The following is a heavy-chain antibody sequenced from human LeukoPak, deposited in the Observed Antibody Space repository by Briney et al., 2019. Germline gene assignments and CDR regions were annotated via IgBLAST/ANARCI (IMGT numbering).Heavy chain of an antibody. CDR1: DFIFSSYG. CDR2: IWYDGSNK. Sequence: GGSLRLSCAASDFIFSSYGMHWVRQAPGKGLEWVAFIWYDGSNKYYADSVKGRFTISRDNSKNTLYLQMNSLRAEDTAVYYCAKGLDFWSGGRGVDVWGKGTTVTVSS. D-gene: IGHD3-3*01. CDR3: AKGLDFWSGGRGVDV. V-gene: IGHV3-30*02. J-gene: IGHJ6*04.